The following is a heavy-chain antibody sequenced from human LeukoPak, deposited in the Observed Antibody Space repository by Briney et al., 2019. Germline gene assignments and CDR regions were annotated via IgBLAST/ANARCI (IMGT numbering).Heavy chain of an antibody. J-gene: IGHJ4*02. V-gene: IGHV3-23*01. Sequence: GGSLRLSCAASGFTFSNYDMSWVCQAPGKGLEWVSAISGDGYRTYYADSVQGRFTISRDNSKNTLFLQINSPRAEDTAIYFCARETRNRPLTVDYWGQGSLVTVSS. CDR1: GFTFSNYD. CDR3: ARETRNRPLTVDY. CDR2: ISGDGYRT. D-gene: IGHD2/OR15-2a*01.